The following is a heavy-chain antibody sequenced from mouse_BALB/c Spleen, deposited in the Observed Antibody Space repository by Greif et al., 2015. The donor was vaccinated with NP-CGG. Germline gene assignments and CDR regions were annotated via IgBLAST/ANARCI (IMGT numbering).Heavy chain of an antibody. V-gene: IGHV5-4*02. CDR1: GFTFSDFY. CDR2: LSGGGSYT. Sequence: GEVGGGVVKTGGCPKISRAASGFTFSDFYMYLVRQTPEKRLGWGATLSGGGSYTYYPDSVKGRFTISRDNAKNYLYLQMSSLKSEDTAMYYCARSPGDYAAWFAYWGQGTLVTVSA. D-gene: IGHD2-4*01. J-gene: IGHJ3*01. CDR3: ARSPGDYAAWFAY.